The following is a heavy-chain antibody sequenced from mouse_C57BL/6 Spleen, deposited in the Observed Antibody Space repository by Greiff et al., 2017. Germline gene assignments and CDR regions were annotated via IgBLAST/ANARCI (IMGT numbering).Heavy chain of an antibody. Sequence: EVLLVESGEGFVKPGGSLTLSCAVSGFSFSSYAMSCGRQTPEKKLEWVAYISSGGDYIYYAYTVKGRFTISSDNARNTLYLQMNSLKSEDTAMYYCTREGDYDGAWFAYWGQGTLVTVSA. CDR3: TREGDYDGAWFAY. D-gene: IGHD2-4*01. V-gene: IGHV5-9-1*02. CDR2: ISSGGDYI. J-gene: IGHJ3*01. CDR1: GFSFSSYA.